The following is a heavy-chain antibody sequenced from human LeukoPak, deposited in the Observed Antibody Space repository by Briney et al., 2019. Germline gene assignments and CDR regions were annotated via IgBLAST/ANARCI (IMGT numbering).Heavy chain of an antibody. D-gene: IGHD3-10*01. CDR3: ARTLAYGSGSYSGYY. J-gene: IGHJ4*02. CDR1: GYTFTSYG. CDR2: VSAYNGNT. V-gene: IGHV1-18*04. Sequence: ASVKVSCKASGYTFTSYGISWVRQAPGQGVEWMGWVSAYNGNTNYAQKLQGRVTMTTYTSTSTAYMELRSLRSDDTAVYYCARTLAYGSGSYSGYYWGQGTLVTVSS.